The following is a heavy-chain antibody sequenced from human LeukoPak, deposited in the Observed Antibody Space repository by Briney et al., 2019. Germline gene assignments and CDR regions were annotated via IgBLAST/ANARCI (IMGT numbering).Heavy chain of an antibody. V-gene: IGHV3-30*18. D-gene: IGHD3-9*01. CDR1: GFTFSSYG. Sequence: GGSLRLSCAASGFTFSSYGMHWVRQAPGKGLEWVAVISYDGSNKYYADSVKGRFTISRDNSKNTLYLQMNSLRAEDTAVYYCAKGNLAYYDILTGPYYYYYGMDVWGQGTTVTVSS. J-gene: IGHJ6*02. CDR3: AKGNLAYYDILTGPYYYYYGMDV. CDR2: ISYDGSNK.